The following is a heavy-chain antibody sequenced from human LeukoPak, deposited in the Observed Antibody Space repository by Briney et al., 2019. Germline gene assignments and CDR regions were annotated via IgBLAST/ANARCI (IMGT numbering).Heavy chain of an antibody. D-gene: IGHD4-23*01. V-gene: IGHV4-61*05. J-gene: IGHJ4*02. CDR3: ARSFYGGNVDY. CDR2: IHYSGST. Sequence: PSETLSLTCTVSGGSISSSSYYWGWIRQPPGKGLEWIGYIHYSGSTSYNPSLKSRVTISRDTPKNQFSLNLTSVTAADTAVYYCARSFYGGNVDYWGQGTLVTVSS. CDR1: GGSISSSSYY.